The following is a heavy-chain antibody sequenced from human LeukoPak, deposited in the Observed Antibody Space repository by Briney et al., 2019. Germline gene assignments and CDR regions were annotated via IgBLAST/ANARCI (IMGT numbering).Heavy chain of an antibody. CDR3: TRDLMDYDVSTGLHHYYMDV. CDR2: INWNSGSI. V-gene: IGHV3-9*01. D-gene: IGHD3-9*01. CDR1: GFTFHDYA. Sequence: GGSLRLSCAASGFTFHDYAMHWVRQVPGKGLEWVSGINWNSGSIMYADSVKGRFTISRDNARNSLYLQMNTLRVEDTAVYYCTRDLMDYDVSTGLHHYYMDVWGQGTTVTVSS. J-gene: IGHJ6*02.